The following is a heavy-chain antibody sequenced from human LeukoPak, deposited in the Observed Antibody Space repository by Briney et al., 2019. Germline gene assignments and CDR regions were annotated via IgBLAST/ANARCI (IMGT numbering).Heavy chain of an antibody. CDR3: AKGLEVYYDSSAYDV. D-gene: IGHD3-22*01. CDR1: GFTFSSCG. V-gene: IGHV3-30*02. J-gene: IGHJ4*02. CDR2: IRYDGSNT. Sequence: GGSLRLSCAASGFTFSSCGMHWVRQAPGKGLEWVAFIRYDGSNTYDADSVKGRFTISRDNSKNTLYLQMNSLRAEDTAVYYCAKGLEVYYDSSAYDVWGQGTLVTVSS.